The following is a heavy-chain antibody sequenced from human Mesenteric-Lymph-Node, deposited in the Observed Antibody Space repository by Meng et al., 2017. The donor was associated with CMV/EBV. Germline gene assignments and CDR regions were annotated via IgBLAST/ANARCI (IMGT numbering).Heavy chain of an antibody. CDR2: IKQDGREK. J-gene: IGHJ4*02. V-gene: IGHV3-7*01. CDR1: GFTFSSYT. CDR3: ARDAGGTYYFDY. D-gene: IGHD1-26*01. Sequence: GGSLRLSCAASGFTFSSYTMKWVRQTPGKGLEWVANIKQDGREKHYVDSVKGRFTISRDNAKNSLYLQMNSLRAEDTAVYYCARDAGGTYYFDYWGQGTLVTVSS.